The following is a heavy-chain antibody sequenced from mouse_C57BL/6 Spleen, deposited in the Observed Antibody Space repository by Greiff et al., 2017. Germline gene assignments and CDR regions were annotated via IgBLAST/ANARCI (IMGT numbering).Heavy chain of an antibody. CDR2: INPNNGGT. CDR3: ARSKSYGNYPYWYFDV. Sequence: EVQVVESGPELVKPGASVKMSCKASGYTFTDYNMHWVKQSPGKSLERIGYINPNNGGTSYNQKFKGKATLTVNKSSSTAYMELRSLTSEDSAVYYCARSKSYGNYPYWYFDVWGTGTTVTVSS. V-gene: IGHV1-22*01. CDR1: GYTFTDYN. D-gene: IGHD2-1*01. J-gene: IGHJ1*03.